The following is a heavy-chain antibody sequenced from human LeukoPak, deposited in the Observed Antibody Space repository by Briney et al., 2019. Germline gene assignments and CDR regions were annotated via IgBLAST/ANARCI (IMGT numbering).Heavy chain of an antibody. CDR1: GFAFSSYS. Sequence: PGGSLRLSCAASGFAFSSYSMNWVRQAPGKGLEWVSSISSSGSYTYYADSVKGRFTISRDNAKNSLFLQMISLRDEDTAVYYCARYEVGAFDIWGQGTMVTVSS. CDR3: ARYEVGAFDI. V-gene: IGHV3-21*01. D-gene: IGHD1-26*01. CDR2: ISSSGSYT. J-gene: IGHJ3*02.